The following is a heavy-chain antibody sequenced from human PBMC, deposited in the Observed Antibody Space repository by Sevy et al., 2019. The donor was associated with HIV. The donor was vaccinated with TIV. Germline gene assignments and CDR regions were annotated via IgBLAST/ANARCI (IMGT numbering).Heavy chain of an antibody. CDR2: ISSSSSYI. D-gene: IGHD3-10*01. V-gene: IGHV3-21*01. J-gene: IGHJ6*02. Sequence: GGSLRLSCAASGFTFSSYSMNWVRQAPGKGLEWVSSISSSSSYIYYADSVKGRFTISRDNAKYSLYLQMNSLRAEDTAVYYCARDLYYYGSGSYYGYYYYGMDVWGQGTTVTVSS. CDR3: ARDLYYYGSGSYYGYYYYGMDV. CDR1: GFTFSSYS.